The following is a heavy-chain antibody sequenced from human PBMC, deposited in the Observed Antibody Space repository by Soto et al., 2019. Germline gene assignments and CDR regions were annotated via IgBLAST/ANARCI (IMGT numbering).Heavy chain of an antibody. V-gene: IGHV1-8*01. CDR2: MSPNSENK. J-gene: IGHJ5*01. D-gene: IGHD1-1*01. Sequence: QVHLVQSGAEVKKPGASVKVSCMTSGYTFTNFDVNWVRQAAGQGLEWMGWMSPNSENKGYAQKCQGRVSMTRDTSITTAYMELSSLRYEDTAVYYCVRGFGNSWNTGGYNWFDFWGQGTLVTVSS. CDR3: VRGFGNSWNTGGYNWFDF. CDR1: GYTFTNFD.